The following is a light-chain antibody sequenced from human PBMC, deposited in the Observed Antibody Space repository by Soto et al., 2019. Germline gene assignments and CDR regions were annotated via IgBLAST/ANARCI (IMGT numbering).Light chain of an antibody. J-gene: IGKJ4*01. CDR2: GAS. Sequence: EIVVTQSPATLSVSPGERATLSCRASQSVSSKLAWYMQKRGQAPRLLIYGASTRATGIPNRFSGSGSGTEFTLTISSLQSEDFAVYYCQQYNNWPLTFGGGTKVDIK. CDR3: QQYNNWPLT. CDR1: QSVSSK. V-gene: IGKV3-15*01.